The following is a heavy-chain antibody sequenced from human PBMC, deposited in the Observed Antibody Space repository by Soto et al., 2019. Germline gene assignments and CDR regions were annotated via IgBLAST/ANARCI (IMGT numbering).Heavy chain of an antibody. V-gene: IGHV1-3*01. J-gene: IGHJ4*02. CDR3: ARRMTRAVRPPDF. Sequence: ASVKVSCKASGYTFTSYAMHWVRQAPGQRLEWMGWINAGNGNTKYSQKFQGRVTITRDTSASTAYMELSSLETDDTAVYYCARRMTRAVRPPDFWGQGTLVTVSS. CDR1: GYTFTSYA. D-gene: IGHD6-6*01. CDR2: INAGNGNT.